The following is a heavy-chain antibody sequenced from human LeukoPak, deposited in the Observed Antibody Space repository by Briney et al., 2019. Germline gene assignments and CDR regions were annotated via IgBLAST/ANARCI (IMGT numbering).Heavy chain of an antibody. V-gene: IGHV4-59*08. D-gene: IGHD3-22*01. CDR3: ARSSGYYLVDY. CDR2: IYYSGST. Sequence: SETLSLTCTVSGGSISSYYWSWIRQPPGKGLEWIGYIYYSGSTNYNPSLKSRVTISVDTSKNQFSLKLSSVTAADTAVYYCARSSGYYLVDYWGQGTLSPSPQ. J-gene: IGHJ4*02. CDR1: GGSISSYY.